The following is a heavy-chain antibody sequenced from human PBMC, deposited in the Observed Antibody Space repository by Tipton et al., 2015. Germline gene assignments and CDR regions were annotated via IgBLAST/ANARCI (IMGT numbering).Heavy chain of an antibody. CDR3: AGPRGMPAIFGLPWDYYFDY. CDR2: ISYSGST. Sequence: TLSLTCSVSGGSVSSANYYWGWIRQSPGKGLEWIGYISYSGSTHYNPSLKRRVTISVDTSKTQFSLKLDSVTAADTAVYYCAGPRGMPAIFGLPWDYYFDYWGQGALVTVSS. V-gene: IGHV4-61*01. CDR1: GGSVSSANYY. J-gene: IGHJ4*02. D-gene: IGHD3-3*01.